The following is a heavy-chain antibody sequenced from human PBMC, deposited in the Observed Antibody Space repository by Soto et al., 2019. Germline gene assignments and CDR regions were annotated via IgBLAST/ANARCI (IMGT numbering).Heavy chain of an antibody. D-gene: IGHD3-16*02. V-gene: IGHV4-34*01. CDR2: INHSGST. CDR3: ARVLYDYVWGSYRYESQYFDY. J-gene: IGHJ4*02. Sequence: SETLSLTCAVYGGSFSGYYWSWIRQPPGKGLEWIGEINHSGSTNYNPSLKSRVTISVDTSKNQFSLKLSSVTAADTAVYYCARVLYDYVWGSYRYESQYFDYWGQGTLVTVSS. CDR1: GGSFSGYY.